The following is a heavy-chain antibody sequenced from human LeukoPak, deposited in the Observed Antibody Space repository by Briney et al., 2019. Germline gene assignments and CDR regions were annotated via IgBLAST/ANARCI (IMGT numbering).Heavy chain of an antibody. D-gene: IGHD2-21*01. CDR3: ARGGARDIWYFAY. Sequence: GGSLRLSCEVSGFTFSAYGIHWVRQSPGKGLEWVAFVRYDGCDKFYADSVKGRFIVSKDNSRTTLQLQMNSLRSEDTAVYFCARGGARDIWYFAYWGQGIRVTVSS. V-gene: IGHV3-30*02. CDR2: VRYDGCDK. CDR1: GFTFSAYG. J-gene: IGHJ4*02.